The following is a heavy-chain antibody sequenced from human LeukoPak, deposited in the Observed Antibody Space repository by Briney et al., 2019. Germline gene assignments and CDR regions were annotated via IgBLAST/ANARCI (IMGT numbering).Heavy chain of an antibody. CDR1: GDYW. J-gene: IGHJ4*02. D-gene: IGHD2/OR15-2a*01. CDR3: VSFYETY. Sequence: GGSLRLSCAASGDYWMHWVRQVPGKGLVWVSHINSDGSWTSYADSVKGRFTISKDNAKNTVYLQMNSLRAEDTAVYYCVSFYETYWGRGTLVTVSS. V-gene: IGHV3-74*01. CDR2: INSDGSWT.